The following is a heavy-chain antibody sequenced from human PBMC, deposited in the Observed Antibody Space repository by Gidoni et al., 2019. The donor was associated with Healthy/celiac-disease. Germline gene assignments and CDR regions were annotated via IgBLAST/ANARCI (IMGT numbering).Heavy chain of an antibody. D-gene: IGHD2-15*01. CDR1: GFPFSSYA. CDR3: AKSSGGGSARASFDY. V-gene: IGHV3-23*04. Sequence: EVQLVESGGGLVQPGGSLSLSCAASGFPFSSYAMSWVRQAPGKGLEWVSAISGSGGSTYYADSVKGRFTISRDNSKNTLYLQMNSLRAEDTAVYYCAKSSGGGSARASFDYWGQGTLVTVSS. J-gene: IGHJ4*02. CDR2: ISGSGGST.